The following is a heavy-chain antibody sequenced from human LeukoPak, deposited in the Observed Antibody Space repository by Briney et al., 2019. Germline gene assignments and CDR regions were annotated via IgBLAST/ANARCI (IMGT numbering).Heavy chain of an antibody. J-gene: IGHJ3*02. CDR2: IYPGDSDT. CDR3: ARRIVGATWAFDI. D-gene: IGHD1-26*01. Sequence: GESLKISCKGSGYSFTSYWIGWVRQMPGKGLEWMGIIYPGDSDTRYSPSFQGLVTISADKSISTVYLQWSSLKASDTAMYYCARRIVGATWAFDIWGQGTMVTVSS. CDR1: GYSFTSYW. V-gene: IGHV5-51*01.